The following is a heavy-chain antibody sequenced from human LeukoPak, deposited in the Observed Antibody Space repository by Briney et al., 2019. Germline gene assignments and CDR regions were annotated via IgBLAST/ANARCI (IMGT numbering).Heavy chain of an antibody. CDR3: VRDSSLSFDY. V-gene: IGHV3-74*01. CDR2: ISTDGTAT. J-gene: IGHJ4*02. CDR1: GLTFSPYW. Sequence: GGSLRLSCAASGLTFSPYWMHWVRQAPGKGLVWVSHISTDGTATTYADSVKGRFTISRDNAKSTLYLQMNSLRAEDTAVYYCVRDSSLSFDYWGQGSLVTVSS. D-gene: IGHD3-16*02.